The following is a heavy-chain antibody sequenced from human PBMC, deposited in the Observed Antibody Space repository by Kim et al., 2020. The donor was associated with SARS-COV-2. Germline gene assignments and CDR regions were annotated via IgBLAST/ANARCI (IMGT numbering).Heavy chain of an antibody. V-gene: IGHV1-69*02. CDR1: GGIFSSYT. D-gene: IGHD6-13*01. CDR2: VIPALGIT. Sequence: SVKVSCKASGGIFSSYTFSWVRQAPGQGLEWMGRVIPALGITNYAQKFQDRVTITADKSTSTAYLEVTTLTFADTAVYYCATRHTNSWSGYGDYWGQGTLVTVSS. CDR3: ATRHTNSWSGYGDY. J-gene: IGHJ4*02.